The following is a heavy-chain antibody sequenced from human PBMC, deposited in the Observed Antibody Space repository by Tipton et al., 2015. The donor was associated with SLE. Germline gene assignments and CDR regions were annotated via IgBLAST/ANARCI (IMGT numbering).Heavy chain of an antibody. CDR2: INHSGST. V-gene: IGHV4-34*01. Sequence: TLSLTCAVYGGSFSGYYWSWIRQPPGKGLEWIGEINHSGSTNYNPSLKSRVTISVDTSKNQFSLKLSSVTAADTAVYYCARKAAGGAIVVAFDYWGQGTLVTVSS. CDR3: ARKAAGGAIVVAFDY. D-gene: IGHD2-21*01. CDR1: GGSFSGYY. J-gene: IGHJ4*02.